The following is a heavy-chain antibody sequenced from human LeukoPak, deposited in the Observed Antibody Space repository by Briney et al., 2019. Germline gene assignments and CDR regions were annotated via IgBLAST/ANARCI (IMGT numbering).Heavy chain of an antibody. V-gene: IGHV5-51*01. CDR3: ARVPAAADV. D-gene: IGHD6-13*01. J-gene: IGHJ4*02. CDR1: RYNFASYW. Sequence: GESLKISCKVSRYNFASYWIGWVRQMPGKGLEWMGIIYPGDSDTRYSPSFQGQVTISADKSISTAYLQWSSLKASDTAMYYCARVPAAADVWCQGTLVTVSS. CDR2: IYPGDSDT.